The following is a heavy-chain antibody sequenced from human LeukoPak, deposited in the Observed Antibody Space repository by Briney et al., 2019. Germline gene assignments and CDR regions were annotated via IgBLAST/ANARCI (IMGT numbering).Heavy chain of an antibody. D-gene: IGHD3-16*02. J-gene: IGHJ4*02. CDR3: AKDLPLSRTFDY. CDR2: ISGSGGST. CDR1: GFTFSSYA. Sequence: GSLRLSCAASGFTFSSYAMSWVRQAPGKGLEWVSAISGSGGSTCYADSVKGRFTISRDNSKNTLYLQMDSLRAEDTAVYYCAKDLPLSRTFDYWGQGTLVTVSS. V-gene: IGHV3-23*01.